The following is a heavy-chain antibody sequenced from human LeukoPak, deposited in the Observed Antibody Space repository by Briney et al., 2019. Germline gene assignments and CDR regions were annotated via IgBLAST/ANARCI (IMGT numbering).Heavy chain of an antibody. V-gene: IGHV4-34*01. CDR1: GGSFSGYY. CDR3: ASDDYGDLVNAFDI. Sequence: SETLSLTCAVYGGSFSGYYWRWLRQPPGKGLEWIGEINHSGGTNYNPSLKSRVTISLDTSKNHFSLKLTSVTAADTAVYYCASDDYGDLVNAFDIWGQGTMVTVSS. J-gene: IGHJ3*02. CDR2: INHSGGT. D-gene: IGHD4-17*01.